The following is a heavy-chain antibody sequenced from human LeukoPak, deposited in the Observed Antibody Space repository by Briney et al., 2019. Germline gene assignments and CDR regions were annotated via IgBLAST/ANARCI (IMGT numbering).Heavy chain of an antibody. CDR1: GFTFSNYG. J-gene: IGHJ4*02. Sequence: GGSLRLSCAASGFTFSNYGMHCVRQAPGKGLEWVAGISEDGINKYYADSVKARFTISRDNSINTLFLQMNNLRADDTAVYYCAKGRETTASGTFDYWGQGALVTVSS. V-gene: IGHV3-30*18. CDR2: ISEDGINK. CDR3: AKGRETTASGTFDY. D-gene: IGHD6-13*01.